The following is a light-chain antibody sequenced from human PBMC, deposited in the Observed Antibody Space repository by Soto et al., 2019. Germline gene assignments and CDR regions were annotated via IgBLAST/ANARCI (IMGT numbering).Light chain of an antibody. Sequence: IQLTQSPSSLSASVGDRVTITCRASQGISSYLAWYQQKPGKAPKLLIYAASTLQAGVPSRFSGSGSGTDFTLTISSLQAEDVAVYYCQQYYTTPWTFGQGSKVDI. CDR2: AAS. V-gene: IGKV1-27*01. CDR3: QQYYTTPWT. J-gene: IGKJ1*01. CDR1: QGISSY.